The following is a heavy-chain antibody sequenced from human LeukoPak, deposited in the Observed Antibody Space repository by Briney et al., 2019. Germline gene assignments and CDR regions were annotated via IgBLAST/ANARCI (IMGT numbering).Heavy chain of an antibody. D-gene: IGHD6-19*01. V-gene: IGHV3-23*01. CDR2: ISGSGGST. CDR1: GFTSSSYA. Sequence: GSLRLSCTASGFTSSSYAMSWVRKAPGKGLEWVSAISGSGGSTYYADSVKSRFTISRDNSKNTLFLQMSSLRAEDTAVYYCAKDGYSSGWFVVYWGRGTLVTVSS. CDR3: AKDGYSSGWFVVY. J-gene: IGHJ4*02.